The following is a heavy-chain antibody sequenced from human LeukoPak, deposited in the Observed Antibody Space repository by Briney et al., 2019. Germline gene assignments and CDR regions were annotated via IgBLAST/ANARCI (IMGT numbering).Heavy chain of an antibody. CDR3: AKLDNSTSCYLPAGY. CDR2: LSGSGGST. D-gene: IGHD2-2*01. V-gene: IGHV3-23*01. J-gene: IGHJ4*02. Sequence: PGGSLRLSCAASGFNFSGYEMNWVRQAAGKGLEWVSALSGSGGSTYYAGSVKGRFTISRDNSKNTLYLQMNSLRAEDTAVYYCAKLDNSTSCYLPAGYWGQGTLVTVSS. CDR1: GFNFSGYE.